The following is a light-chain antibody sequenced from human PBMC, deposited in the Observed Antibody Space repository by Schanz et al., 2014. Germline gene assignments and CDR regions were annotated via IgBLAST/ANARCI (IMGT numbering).Light chain of an antibody. Sequence: QSALTQPPSASGSPGQSVTISCTGTSVGGYNSVSWYQQHTGKAPKLVIHDVNKRPSGVPDRFTASKSGNTASLTVSGLQAEDEADYYCASYAAVNNVIFGGGTKLTVL. J-gene: IGLJ2*01. CDR2: DVN. CDR1: SVGGYNS. V-gene: IGLV2-8*01. CDR3: ASYAAVNNVI.